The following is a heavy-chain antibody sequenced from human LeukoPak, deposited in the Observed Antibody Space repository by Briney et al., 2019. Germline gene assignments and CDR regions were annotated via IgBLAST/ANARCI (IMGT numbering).Heavy chain of an antibody. CDR3: AKTAGAVCSSTSCYPDDY. CDR1: GFTFSSYG. D-gene: IGHD2-2*01. J-gene: IGHJ4*02. Sequence: PGGSLRLSCAASGFTFSSYGMHWVRQAPGKGLEWVAFIRYDGSNKYYADSVKGRFTISRDNSKNTLYLQMNSLRAEDTAVYYCAKTAGAVCSSTSCYPDDYRGQGTLVTVSS. CDR2: IRYDGSNK. V-gene: IGHV3-30*02.